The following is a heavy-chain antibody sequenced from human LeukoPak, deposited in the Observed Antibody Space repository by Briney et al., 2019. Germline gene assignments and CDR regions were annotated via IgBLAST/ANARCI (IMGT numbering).Heavy chain of an antibody. V-gene: IGHV2-70*11. Sequence: ESGPALVKPTQTLTLTCTFSGFSPSTSGMCIDWIRQPPGKALEWLARIDWDDDKYYSTSLKTRLTISRGTSKDQVVLSMTNMDPVDTATYYCARFTRSSLGFFDYWGQGTLVTVSS. CDR3: ARFTRSSLGFFDY. J-gene: IGHJ4*02. CDR1: GFSPSTSGMC. D-gene: IGHD3-16*01. CDR2: IDWDDDK.